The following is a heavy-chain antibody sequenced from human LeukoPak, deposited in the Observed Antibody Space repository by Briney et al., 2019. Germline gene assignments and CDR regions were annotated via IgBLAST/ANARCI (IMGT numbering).Heavy chain of an antibody. CDR1: GGSISSGSYY. CDR2: IYTSGST. Sequence: SXTLSLTCTVSGGSISSGSYYWSWIRQPAGKGLEWIGRIYTSGSTNYNPSLKSRVTISVDTSKNQFSLKLSSVTAADTAVYYCARDYYDRFDPWGQGTLVTVSS. CDR3: ARDYYDRFDP. J-gene: IGHJ5*02. D-gene: IGHD3-22*01. V-gene: IGHV4-61*02.